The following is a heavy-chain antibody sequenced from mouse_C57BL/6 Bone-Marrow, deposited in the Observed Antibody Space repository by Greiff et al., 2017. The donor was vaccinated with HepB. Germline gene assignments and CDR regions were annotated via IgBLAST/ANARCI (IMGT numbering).Heavy chain of an antibody. CDR3: AREGIYYSNYDIDY. J-gene: IGHJ2*01. V-gene: IGHV1-69*01. Sequence: QVQLQQPGAELVMPGASVKLSCKASGYTFTSYWMHWVKQRPGQGLEWIGEIDPSDSYTNYNQKFKGKSTLTVDKSSSTAYMQLSSLTSEDSAVYYCAREGIYYSNYDIDYWGQGTTLTVSS. CDR1: GYTFTSYW. D-gene: IGHD2-5*01. CDR2: IDPSDSYT.